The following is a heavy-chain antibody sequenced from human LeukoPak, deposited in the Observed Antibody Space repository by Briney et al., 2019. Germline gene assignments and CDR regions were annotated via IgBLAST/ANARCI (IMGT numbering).Heavy chain of an antibody. CDR3: ARGPPYIVVVTAIGFFDY. Sequence: SETLSLTCTVSGGSIRSSYYYWGWIRQPPGKGREWIGSIYDSGSTYYNPSLKSRVTISVDTSKNQFSLKLISVTAADTAVYYCARGPPYIVVVTAIGFFDYWGQGTLVTVSS. D-gene: IGHD2-21*02. CDR1: GGSIRSSYYY. V-gene: IGHV4-39*07. CDR2: IYDSGST. J-gene: IGHJ4*02.